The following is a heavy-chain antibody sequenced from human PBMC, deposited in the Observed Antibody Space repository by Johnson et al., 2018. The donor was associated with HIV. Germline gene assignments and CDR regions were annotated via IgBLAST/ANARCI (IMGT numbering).Heavy chain of an antibody. CDR3: ARDSPGEITMVQGVIGI. D-gene: IGHD3-10*01. CDR1: GFTFSSYA. CDR2: ISYDGSNK. J-gene: IGHJ3*02. Sequence: QVQLVESGGGVVQPGRSLRLSCAASGFTFSSYAMHWVRQAPGKGLEWVAVISYDGSNKYYADSVKGRFTISRDNSKNTLYLQMNSLRAEDTDVYYCARDSPGEITMVQGVIGIWGQGTMVTVSS. V-gene: IGHV3-30*04.